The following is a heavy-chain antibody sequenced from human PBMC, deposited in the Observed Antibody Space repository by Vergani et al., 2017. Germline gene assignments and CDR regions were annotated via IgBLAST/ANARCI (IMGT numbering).Heavy chain of an antibody. D-gene: IGHD5-12*01. Sequence: QVQLQESGPGLVKPSQTLSLTCTVSGGSLSSGSYYWSWIRQPAGKGLEWIGRIYTSGSTNYNPSLKSRVTISVDTSKNQFSLKLSSVTAADTAVYYCASGAVDSGYDYYYYYMDVWGKGTTVTVSS. CDR1: GGSLSSGSYY. J-gene: IGHJ6*03. CDR2: IYTSGST. CDR3: ASGAVDSGYDYYYYYMDV. V-gene: IGHV4-61*02.